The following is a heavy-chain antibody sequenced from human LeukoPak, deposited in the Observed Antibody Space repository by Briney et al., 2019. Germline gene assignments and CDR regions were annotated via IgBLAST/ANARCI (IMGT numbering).Heavy chain of an antibody. D-gene: IGHD2-2*02. Sequence: SETLSLTCTVSGGSISSYYWSWIRQPPGKGLEWIGYIYYSGSTYYNPSLKSRVTISVDTSKNQFSLKLSSVTAADTAVYYCARQGVYCSSTSCYRNYYYMDVWGKGTTVTVSS. CDR1: GGSISSYY. V-gene: IGHV4-59*04. J-gene: IGHJ6*03. CDR3: ARQGVYCSSTSCYRNYYYMDV. CDR2: IYYSGST.